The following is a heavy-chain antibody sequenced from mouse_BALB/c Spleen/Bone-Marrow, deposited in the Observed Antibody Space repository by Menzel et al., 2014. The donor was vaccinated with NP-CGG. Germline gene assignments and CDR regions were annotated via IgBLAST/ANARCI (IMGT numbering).Heavy chain of an antibody. CDR1: GFTFSSYI. J-gene: IGHJ4*01. V-gene: IGHV5-12-2*01. CDR2: ISNGGGST. D-gene: IGHD2-1*01. CDR3: ARQGVYYGKTYYAMDY. Sequence: EVQLVESGGGLVQPGGSLKISCAASGFTFSSYIMSWVRQTPEKRLEWVAYISNGGGSTHYPDTVKGRFTISRDNAKNTLYLQMISLKSEDTAMYYCARQGVYYGKTYYAMDYWGQGTSVTVSS.